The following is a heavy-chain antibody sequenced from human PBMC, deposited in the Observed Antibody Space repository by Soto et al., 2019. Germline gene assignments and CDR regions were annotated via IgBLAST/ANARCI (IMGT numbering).Heavy chain of an antibody. CDR1: GFTFSSYA. CDR3: AKDYSHIGAGTRCYDY. J-gene: IGHJ4*02. V-gene: IGHV3-23*01. CDR2: ISGSGGST. Sequence: VQLLESGGGLVQPGGSLRLSCAASGFTFSSYAMSWVRQAPGKGLAWVSAISGSGGSTYYADSVKGRFTISRDNSKNTLELRMNSLRAVNTAVYYCAKDYSHIGAGTRCYDYWGQGDLGIVSS. D-gene: IGHD2-21*01.